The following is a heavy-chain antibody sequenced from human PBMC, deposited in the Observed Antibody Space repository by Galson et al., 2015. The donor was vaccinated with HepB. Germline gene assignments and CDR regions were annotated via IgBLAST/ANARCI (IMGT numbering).Heavy chain of an antibody. Sequence: SLRLSCAASGFTFSSYSMNWVRQAPGKGLEWVSSISSSSSYIFYADSVKGRFAISRDNAKNSLYLQMNSLRAEDTAVYYCAREIHDYGDYAPGGNYYYGMDVWGQGTTVTVSS. V-gene: IGHV3-21*01. CDR2: ISSSSSYI. D-gene: IGHD4-17*01. CDR3: AREIHDYGDYAPGGNYYYGMDV. CDR1: GFTFSSYS. J-gene: IGHJ6*02.